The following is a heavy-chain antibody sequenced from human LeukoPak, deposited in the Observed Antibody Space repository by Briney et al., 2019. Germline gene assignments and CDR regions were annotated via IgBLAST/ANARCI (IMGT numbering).Heavy chain of an antibody. D-gene: IGHD4-17*01. V-gene: IGHV1-18*01. J-gene: IGHJ6*03. Sequence: ASVKVSCKASGYTFTSYGISWVRQAPGQGLEWMGWISAYNGNTNYAQKLQGRVTMTTDTSTSTAYMELRSLRSDDTAVYYCARGSTTVTQGYYYYYMDVWGKGTTVTVSS. CDR3: ARGSTTVTQGYYYYYMDV. CDR1: GYTFTSYG. CDR2: ISAYNGNT.